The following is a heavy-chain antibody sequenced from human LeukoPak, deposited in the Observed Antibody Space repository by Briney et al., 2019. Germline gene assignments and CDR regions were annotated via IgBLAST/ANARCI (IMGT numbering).Heavy chain of an antibody. D-gene: IGHD3-10*01. V-gene: IGHV1-24*01. CDR2: FDPEDGET. Sequence: ASVKVSCKVSGYTLTELSMHWVRQAPGKGLEWMGGFDPEDGETIYAQKFQGRVTMTEDTSTDTAYMELSSLRSEDTAVYYCAAGLSPSGSYHNTYFDYWGQGTLVTVSS. CDR1: GYTLTELS. J-gene: IGHJ4*02. CDR3: AAGLSPSGSYHNTYFDY.